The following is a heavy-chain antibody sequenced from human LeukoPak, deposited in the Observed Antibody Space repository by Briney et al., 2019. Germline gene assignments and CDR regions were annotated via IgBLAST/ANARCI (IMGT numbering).Heavy chain of an antibody. D-gene: IGHD6-6*01. Sequence: SETLSLTCAVYGGSFSGYYWSWIRQPPGKGLEWIGEINHSGSTNYNPSLKSRVTISVDTSKNQFSLKLSSVTAADTAVYYCARGRAVAARRRYYYYYMDVWGKGSTVTVSS. V-gene: IGHV4-34*01. CDR1: GGSFSGYY. J-gene: IGHJ6*03. CDR2: INHSGST. CDR3: ARGRAVAARRRYYYYYMDV.